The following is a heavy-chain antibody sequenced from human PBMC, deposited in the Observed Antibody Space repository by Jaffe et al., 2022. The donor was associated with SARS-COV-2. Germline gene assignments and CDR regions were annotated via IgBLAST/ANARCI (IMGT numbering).Heavy chain of an antibody. CDR3: ARHGRETDILTGYYRWYFDL. CDR2: IYPGDSDT. J-gene: IGHJ2*01. CDR1: GYSFTSYW. V-gene: IGHV5-51*01. Sequence: EVQLVQSGAEVKKPGESLKISCKGSGYSFTSYWIGWVRQMPGKGLEWMGIIYPGDSDTRYSPSFQGQVTISADKSISTAYLQWSSLKASDTAMYYCARHGRETDILTGYYRWYFDLWGRGTLVTVSS. D-gene: IGHD3-9*01.